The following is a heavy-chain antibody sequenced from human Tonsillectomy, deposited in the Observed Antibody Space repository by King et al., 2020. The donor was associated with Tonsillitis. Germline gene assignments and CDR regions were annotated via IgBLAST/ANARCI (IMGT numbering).Heavy chain of an antibody. Sequence: VQLQESGPGLVKPSETLSLTCTVSGGSISNHYWSWIRQSAGKGLEWIGRIYISGTTNYNPPPKSRVTMSVATSKNQFSLRWTSVTAADTAVYYCARGGGLGWYFDLWGRGTLVTVSS. CDR3: ARGGGLGWYFDL. CDR2: IYISGTT. CDR1: GGSISNHY. V-gene: IGHV4-4*07. D-gene: IGHD3/OR15-3a*01. J-gene: IGHJ2*01.